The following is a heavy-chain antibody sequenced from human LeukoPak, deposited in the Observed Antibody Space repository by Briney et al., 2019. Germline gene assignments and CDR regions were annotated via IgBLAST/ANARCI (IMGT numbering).Heavy chain of an antibody. V-gene: IGHV3-7*01. D-gene: IGHD2-8*01. Sequence: GGSLRLSCAASGFTFRNYWLSWVRQAPGKGLEWVANIKFDGIEKYYADSVKGRFTVSTDNAKSSLYLQMNSLRPEDTAVYYCTCDLDRSNGLWGKGKMAPVSS. J-gene: IGHJ3*01. CDR3: TCDLDRSNGL. CDR1: GFTFRNYW. CDR2: IKFDGIEK.